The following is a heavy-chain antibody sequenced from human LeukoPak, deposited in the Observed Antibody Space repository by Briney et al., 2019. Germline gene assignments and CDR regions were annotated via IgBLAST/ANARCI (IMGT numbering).Heavy chain of an antibody. CDR1: GYTFTSYY. Sequence: ASVKVSCKASGYTFTSYYMHWVRQAPGQGLEWMGIINPSGGNTNYAQKFLGRVSMTADTSTGTAYMELRSLTSDDTAVYYCARSGRGTYYYFDLWGQGTLVTVSS. J-gene: IGHJ4*02. CDR3: ARSGRGTYYYFDL. CDR2: INPSGGNT. D-gene: IGHD5-12*01. V-gene: IGHV1-46*01.